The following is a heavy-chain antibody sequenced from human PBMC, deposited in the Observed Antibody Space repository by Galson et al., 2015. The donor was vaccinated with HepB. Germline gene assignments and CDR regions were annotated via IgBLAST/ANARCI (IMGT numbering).Heavy chain of an antibody. J-gene: IGHJ4*02. CDR3: ASQAGRGPLPGADKNVDY. CDR1: GFTFSSYA. D-gene: IGHD6-19*01. CDR2: ISYDGSNK. V-gene: IGHV3-30-3*01. Sequence: SLRLSCAASGFTFSSYAMHWVRQAPGKGLEWVTAISYDGSNKYYADSVKGRFTISRDNSKNTLFLQVNSLRPEDTAVYYCASQAGRGPLPGADKNVDYWGQGTLVTVSS.